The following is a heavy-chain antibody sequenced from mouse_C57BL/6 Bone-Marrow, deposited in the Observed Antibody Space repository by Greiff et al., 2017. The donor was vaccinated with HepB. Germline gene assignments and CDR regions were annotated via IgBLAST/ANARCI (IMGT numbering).Heavy chain of an antibody. V-gene: IGHV1-20*01. CDR1: GYSFTGYF. Sequence: RVESGDSVKISCKASGYSFTGYFMNWVMQSHGKSLEWIGRINPYNGDTFYNQKFKGKATLTVDKSSSTAHMELRSLTSEDSAVYYCARGGTPLYWYFDVWGTGTTVTVSS. D-gene: IGHD2-14*01. CDR2: INPYNGDT. J-gene: IGHJ1*03. CDR3: ARGGTPLYWYFDV.